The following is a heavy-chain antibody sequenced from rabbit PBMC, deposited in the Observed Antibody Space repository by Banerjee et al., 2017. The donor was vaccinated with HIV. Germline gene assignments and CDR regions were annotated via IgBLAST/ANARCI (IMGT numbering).Heavy chain of an antibody. V-gene: IGHV1S45*01. Sequence: QEQLVESGGGLVQPGGSLKLSCKASGFDFSTYGVNWVRQAPGKGLEWIACINTSSGNTVYATWAKGRFTISRTSSTTVALQMTSLTAADTATYFCAREYGGDVGNAYATRLDLWGQGTLVTVS. J-gene: IGHJ3*01. CDR3: AREYGGDVGNAYATRLDL. D-gene: IGHD6-1*01. CDR2: INTSSGNT. CDR1: GFDFSTYG.